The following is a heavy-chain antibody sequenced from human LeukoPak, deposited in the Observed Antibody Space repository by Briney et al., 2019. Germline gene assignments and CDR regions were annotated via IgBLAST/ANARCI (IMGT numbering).Heavy chain of an antibody. CDR1: GYTFTSYD. V-gene: IGHV1-8*01. D-gene: IGHD5-12*01. CDR2: MNPNSGNT. Sequence: ASVKVSCKASGYTFTSYDINWVRQATGQGLEWMGWMNPNSGNTGYAQKFQGRVTMTRDTSTSTVYMELSSLRSEDTAVYYCAKRRGSGYDLDYWGQGTLVTVSS. J-gene: IGHJ4*02. CDR3: AKRRGSGYDLDY.